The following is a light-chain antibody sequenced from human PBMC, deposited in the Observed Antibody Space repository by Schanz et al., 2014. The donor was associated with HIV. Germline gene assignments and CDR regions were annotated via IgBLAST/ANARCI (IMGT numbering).Light chain of an antibody. J-gene: IGLJ2*01. CDR1: SSDIGTYNY. CDR3: AAWDDSLSGRV. CDR2: DVS. V-gene: IGLV2-14*03. Sequence: QSALTQPASVSGSPGQSITISCIGTSSDIGTYNYVSWYQQHPGKAPKLMIYDVSNRPSGVSNRFSGSKSGNTASLTISGLQAEDEADYYCAAWDDSLSGRVFGGGTKLTVL.